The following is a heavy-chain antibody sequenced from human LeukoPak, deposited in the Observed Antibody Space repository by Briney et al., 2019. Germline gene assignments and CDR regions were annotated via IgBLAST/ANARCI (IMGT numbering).Heavy chain of an antibody. D-gene: IGHD2-2*02. CDR3: ASRSIAYCSSTSCYKAHYYYYGMDV. CDR1: GGSFSGYY. J-gene: IGHJ6*02. CDR2: INHSGST. V-gene: IGHV4-34*01. Sequence: SETLSLTCAVYGGSFSGYYWSWIRQPPGKGQEWIGEINHSGSTNYNPSLKSRVTISVDTSKNQFSLKLSSVTAADTAVYYCASRSIAYCSSTSCYKAHYYYYGMDVWGQGTTVTVSS.